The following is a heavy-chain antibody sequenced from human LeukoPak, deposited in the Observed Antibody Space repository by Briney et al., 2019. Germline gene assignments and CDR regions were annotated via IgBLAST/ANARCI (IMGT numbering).Heavy chain of an antibody. J-gene: IGHJ6*02. CDR2: FDPEDGET. V-gene: IGHV1-24*01. CDR3: ATSPPSYYGMDV. Sequence: ASVKVSCKVSGYTLTELSMHWVRQAPGKGLEWMGGFDPEDGETIYAQKFQGRVTMTEDTPTDTAYMELSSLRSEDTAVYYCATSPPSYYGMDVLGQGTTVTVSS. CDR1: GYTLTELS.